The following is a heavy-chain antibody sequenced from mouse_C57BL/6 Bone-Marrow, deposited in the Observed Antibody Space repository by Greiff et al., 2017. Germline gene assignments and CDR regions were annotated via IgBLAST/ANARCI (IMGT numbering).Heavy chain of an antibody. CDR2: IDPSDSYT. J-gene: IGHJ4*01. V-gene: IGHV1-69*01. CDR1: GYTFTSYW. Sequence: VQLQQPGAELVMPGASVKLSCKASGYTFTSYWMHWVKQRPGQGLEWIGEIDPSDSYTNYNQKFKGKSTLTVDKSSSTAYMQLSSLTSEYSAVYYCAREDGYYAMDYWGQGTSVTVSS. CDR3: AREDGYYAMDY. D-gene: IGHD2-3*01.